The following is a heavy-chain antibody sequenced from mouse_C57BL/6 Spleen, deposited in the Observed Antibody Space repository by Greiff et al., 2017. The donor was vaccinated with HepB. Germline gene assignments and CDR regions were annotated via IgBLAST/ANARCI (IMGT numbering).Heavy chain of an antibody. CDR1: GYTFTSYW. D-gene: IGHD1-1*01. J-gene: IGHJ4*01. CDR3: ASWHPTGYYYAMDY. CDR2: IDPSDSYT. V-gene: IGHV1-69*01. Sequence: VQLQQPGAELVMPGASVKLSCKASGYTFTSYWMHWVKQRPGQGLEWIGEIDPSDSYTNYNQKFNGKSTLTVDKSSSTAYMQLSSLTSEDSAVYYCASWHPTGYYYAMDYWGQGTSVTVSS.